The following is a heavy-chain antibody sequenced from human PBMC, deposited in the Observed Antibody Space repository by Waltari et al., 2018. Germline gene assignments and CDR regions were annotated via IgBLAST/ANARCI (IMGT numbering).Heavy chain of an antibody. V-gene: IGHV4-39*07. CDR1: GGSISRTDYY. Sequence: QLQLQESGPGLVEPSETLSLTCTVSGGSISRTDYYWGRIRQSPGKGLEWIGSIYYSGSTYHNPSLKSRVIISVFTSKNQFSLKLSSVTAADTAVYYCARHTAYSYGYALHWGQGTLVTVSS. D-gene: IGHD5-18*01. CDR3: ARHTAYSYGYALH. CDR2: IYYSGST. J-gene: IGHJ4*02.